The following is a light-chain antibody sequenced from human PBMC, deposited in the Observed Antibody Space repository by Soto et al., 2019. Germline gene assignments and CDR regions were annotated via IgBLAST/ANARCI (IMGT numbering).Light chain of an antibody. CDR3: SSYTNINTRACV. J-gene: IGLJ1*01. CDR2: EVT. V-gene: IGLV2-14*01. Sequence: QSVLTQPPSVSGAPGQRVTISCTGSTSNIGASYDVHWYQQHPGKAPKLIIYEVTDRPSGVSNRFSGSKSGNTASLTISGLQAEDEAEYYCSSYTNINTRACVFGTGTKLTV. CDR1: TSNIGASYD.